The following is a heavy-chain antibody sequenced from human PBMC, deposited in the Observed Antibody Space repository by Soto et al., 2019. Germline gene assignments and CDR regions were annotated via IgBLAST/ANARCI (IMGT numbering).Heavy chain of an antibody. CDR2: IKSKTDGGTT. D-gene: IGHD3-3*01. Sequence: GGSLRLSCAASGFTFSNAWMNWVRQAPGKGLEWVGRIKSKTDGGTTDYAAPVKGRFTISRDDSKNTLYLQMNSLKTEDTAVYYCTTDSWVRIFGVVNQVDVWGQGITVTVSS. CDR1: GFTFSNAW. V-gene: IGHV3-15*07. CDR3: TTDSWVRIFGVVNQVDV. J-gene: IGHJ6*02.